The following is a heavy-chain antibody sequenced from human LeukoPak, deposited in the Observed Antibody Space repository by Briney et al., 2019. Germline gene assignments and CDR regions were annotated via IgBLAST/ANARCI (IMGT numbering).Heavy chain of an antibody. V-gene: IGHV3-11*04. J-gene: IGHJ3*02. CDR1: GFIFSDYY. D-gene: IGHD3-10*01. Sequence: GGSLRLSCVGSGFIFSDYYMGWIRQAPGRGLEWISYITDNGRKIYYPDSVKGRFTMSRDNAKNSLYLQMNSLRAEDTAVYYCARAKFDSSYYYYRGFDIWGQGTMVTASS. CDR3: ARAKFDSSYYYYRGFDI. CDR2: ITDNGRKI.